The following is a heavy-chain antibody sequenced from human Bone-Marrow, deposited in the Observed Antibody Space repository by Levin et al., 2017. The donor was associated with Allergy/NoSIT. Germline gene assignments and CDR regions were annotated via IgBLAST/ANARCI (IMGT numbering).Heavy chain of an antibody. J-gene: IGHJ1*01. CDR1: GGTFSS. Sequence: KISCKTSGGTFSSLSWVRQAPGQGLEWMGGIIRMLGTAKYAQKFQGRVTMTADESTSTAYMEVSSLTFEDTAVYYCARDAAVAGLNEYFQHWGQGTLVTVSS. CDR2: IIRMLGTA. D-gene: IGHD6-19*01. CDR3: ARDAAVAGLNEYFQH. V-gene: IGHV1-69*01.